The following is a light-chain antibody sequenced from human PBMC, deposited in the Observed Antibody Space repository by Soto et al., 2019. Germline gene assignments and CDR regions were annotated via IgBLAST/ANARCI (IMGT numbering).Light chain of an antibody. CDR2: KVS. Sequence: VVMTQSPLSLPVTLGQPASISCRSSQSLVHSDGNTYLEWFQQRPGQSPRRLIYKVSNRDSGVPDRISGSGSGTDFTLIISRVEAEEVGVYYCMQAKQWPFTFGPGTKVDIK. V-gene: IGKV2-30*02. J-gene: IGKJ3*01. CDR3: MQAKQWPFT. CDR1: QSLVHSDGNTY.